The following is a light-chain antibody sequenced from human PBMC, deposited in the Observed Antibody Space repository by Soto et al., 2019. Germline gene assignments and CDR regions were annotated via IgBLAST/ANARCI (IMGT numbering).Light chain of an antibody. J-gene: IGKJ2*01. CDR3: QHRGDWPRT. CDR2: GAS. V-gene: IGKV3-11*01. CDR1: QSVSNY. Sequence: EIVLTQSPATLSLSPGERATLSCRASQSVSNYLAWYQQKPGQPPRLLIYGASTRATGSPARFTGSGSGTDFTLTISSLEPEDFAVYYCQHRGDWPRTFGQGTKLEIK.